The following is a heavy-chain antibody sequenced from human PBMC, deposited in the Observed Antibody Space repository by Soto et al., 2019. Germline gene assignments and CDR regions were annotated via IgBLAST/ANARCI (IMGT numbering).Heavy chain of an antibody. V-gene: IGHV4-59*12. CDR3: ARGVTLVRGVIHTPYFDY. J-gene: IGHJ4*02. CDR2: IYYSGST. CDR1: GGSISSYY. D-gene: IGHD3-10*01. Sequence: SETLSLTCTVSGGSISSYYWSWIRQPPGKGLEWIGDIYYSGSTNYNPSLKSRVTISVDTSKNQFSLKLSSVTAADTAVYYCARGVTLVRGVIHTPYFDYWGQGALVTVSS.